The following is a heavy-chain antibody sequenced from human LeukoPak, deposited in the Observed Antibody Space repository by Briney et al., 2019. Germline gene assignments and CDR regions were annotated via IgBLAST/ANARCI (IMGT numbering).Heavy chain of an antibody. J-gene: IGHJ6*03. Sequence: ASVKVSCKASGYTFTGYYMHWVRQAPGQGLEWMGWINPNSGGTNYAQKFQGRVTMTRDTSVSTAYMDLSSVTSDDTAVYSCARSAGHCSNGICFTDYYMDVWGRGTTVTVSS. CDR3: ARSAGHCSNGICFTDYYMDV. CDR2: INPNSGGT. V-gene: IGHV1-2*02. D-gene: IGHD2-8*01. CDR1: GYTFTGYY.